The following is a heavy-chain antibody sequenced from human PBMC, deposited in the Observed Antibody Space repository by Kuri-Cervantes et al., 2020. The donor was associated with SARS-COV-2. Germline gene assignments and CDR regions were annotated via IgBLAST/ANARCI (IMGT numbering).Heavy chain of an antibody. J-gene: IGHJ6*03. CDR3: ARLDHWGVTNYYYYMDV. V-gene: IGHV5-51*01. CDR2: IYPGDSDT. Sequence: GGSLRLSCKGSGYSFTSYWISWVRQMPGKCLEWRGIIYPGDSDTRYSPSFQGQVTISADKSISTAYLQWSSLKASGTAMYYCARLDHWGVTNYYYYMDVWGKGTTVTVSS. D-gene: IGHD4-11*01. CDR1: GYSFTSYW.